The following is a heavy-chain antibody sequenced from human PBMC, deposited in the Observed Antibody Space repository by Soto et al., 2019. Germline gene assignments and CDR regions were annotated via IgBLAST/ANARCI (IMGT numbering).Heavy chain of an antibody. CDR3: AKDRRAGGNSAFYFDF. J-gene: IGHJ4*02. Sequence: GGSLRLSCAASGFKFSNYAMSWVRQAPGKGLEWVSLISATGGGTYYADSVKGRSTISRDNSHNTLYLQVHSLTAEDTAVYYCAKDRRAGGNSAFYFDFWGQGAQVTVSS. CDR2: ISATGGGT. CDR1: GFKFSNYA. D-gene: IGHD3-16*01. V-gene: IGHV3-23*01.